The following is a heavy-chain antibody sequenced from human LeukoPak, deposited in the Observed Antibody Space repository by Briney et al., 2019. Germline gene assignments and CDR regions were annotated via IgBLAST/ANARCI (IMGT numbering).Heavy chain of an antibody. CDR2: ISGSGGST. CDR1: GFTFSDYY. J-gene: IGHJ4*02. Sequence: GGSLRLSCAASGFTFSDYYMSWIRRAPGKGLEWVSAISGSGGSTYYADSVKGRFTISRDNSKNTLYLQMNSLRAEDTAVYYCAKGGSHYSSSWYDYWGQGTLVTVSS. V-gene: IGHV3-23*01. CDR3: AKGGSHYSSSWYDY. D-gene: IGHD6-13*01.